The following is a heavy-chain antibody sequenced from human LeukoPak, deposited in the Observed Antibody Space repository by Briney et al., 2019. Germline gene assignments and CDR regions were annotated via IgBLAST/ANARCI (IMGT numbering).Heavy chain of an antibody. CDR1: GGPISSSSYY. J-gene: IGHJ4*02. V-gene: IGHV4-39*01. D-gene: IGHD6-13*01. CDR2: IYYSGST. CDR3: ARYKMKRAAAGTAVFDY. Sequence: PSETLSLTCTVSGGPISSSSYYWGWIRQPPGKGLEWIGSIYYSGSTYYNPSLKSRVTISVDTSKNQFSLKLSSVTAADTAVYYCARYKMKRAAAGTAVFDYWGQGTLVTVSS.